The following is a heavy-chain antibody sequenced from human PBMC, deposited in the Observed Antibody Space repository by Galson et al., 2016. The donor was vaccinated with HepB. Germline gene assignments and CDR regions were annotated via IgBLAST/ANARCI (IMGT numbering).Heavy chain of an antibody. D-gene: IGHD4-17*01. J-gene: IGHJ6*04. CDR1: GLTFSSYA. V-gene: IGHV3-23*01. Sequence: SLRLSCAASGLTFSSYAMNWVRQAPGEGPEWASSIGGSGGSTYYADSVKGRFTISRDNSKNRLYLQMNSLRAEDTAIYYCAKDVSYSDYGPYHYFYGLDVWGKGTTVTVSS. CDR3: AKDVSYSDYGPYHYFYGLDV. CDR2: IGGSGGST.